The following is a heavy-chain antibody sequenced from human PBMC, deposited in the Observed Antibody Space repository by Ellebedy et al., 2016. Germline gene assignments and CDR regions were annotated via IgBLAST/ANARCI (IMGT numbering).Heavy chain of an antibody. CDR2: IYHTGNT. J-gene: IGHJ4*02. Sequence: SETLSLTCAVPGGSISSSNWWSWVRQPPGKGLEWIGEIYHTGNTNYNPSLKGRVTISVDKSKNQFSLKLSSVTAADTAVYYCATVSAAVAGTLDFWGQGTLVTVSS. V-gene: IGHV4-4*02. CDR1: GGSISSSNW. D-gene: IGHD6-19*01. CDR3: ATVSAAVAGTLDF.